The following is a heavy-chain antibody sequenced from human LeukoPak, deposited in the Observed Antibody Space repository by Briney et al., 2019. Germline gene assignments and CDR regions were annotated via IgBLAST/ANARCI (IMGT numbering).Heavy chain of an antibody. CDR3: ATWSSSWPYYFDY. CDR2: IIPIFGTA. CDR1: GGTFSSYA. J-gene: IGHJ4*02. V-gene: IGHV1-69*13. Sequence: ASVKLSCKASGGTFSSYAISWVRQAPGQGLEWMGGIIPIFGTANYAQKFQGRVTITADESTSTAYMELSSLRSEDTAVYYCATWSSSWPYYFDYWGQGTLVTVSS. D-gene: IGHD6-13*01.